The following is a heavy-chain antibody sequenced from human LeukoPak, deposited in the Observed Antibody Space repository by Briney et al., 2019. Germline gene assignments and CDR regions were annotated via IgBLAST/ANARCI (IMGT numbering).Heavy chain of an antibody. V-gene: IGHV3-21*01. CDR1: GFTFSSYA. J-gene: IGHJ4*02. CDR2: ISSSSSYI. Sequence: PGGSLRLSCAASGFTFSSYAMSWVRQAPGKGLEWVSSISSSSSYIYYADSVKGRFTISRDNAKNSLYLQMNSLRAEDTAVYYCARLEGDRIFDYWGQGTLVTVSS. CDR3: ARLEGDRIFDY. D-gene: IGHD3-10*01.